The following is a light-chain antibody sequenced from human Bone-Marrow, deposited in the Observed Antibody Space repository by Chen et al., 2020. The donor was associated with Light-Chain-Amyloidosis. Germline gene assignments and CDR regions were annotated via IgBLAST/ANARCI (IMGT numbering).Light chain of an antibody. Sequence: QSALTQPRSVSGSPGQSVTISCTGTSRAVGGYDSVSWYQQYPGKAPKLMIYDVSKRPSGVPDRFSAPKSGNTASLTISGLQAEDEADYYCCSYAGIYWVFGGGTKLTVL. CDR2: DVS. CDR3: CSYAGIYWV. J-gene: IGLJ3*02. CDR1: SRAVGGYDS. V-gene: IGLV2-11*01.